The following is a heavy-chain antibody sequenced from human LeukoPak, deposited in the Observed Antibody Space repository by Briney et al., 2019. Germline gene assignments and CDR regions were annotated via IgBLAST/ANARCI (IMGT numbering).Heavy chain of an antibody. Sequence: GSLRLSCAASGFTVSSNYMSWVRQAPGKGLEWVSVIYSGGSTYYADSVKGRFTISRDNSKNTLYLQMNSLRAEDTAVYYCATSDPGRYYDILTGYYHMDVWGKGTTVTVSS. CDR1: GFTVSSNY. CDR3: ATSDPGRYYDILTGYYHMDV. J-gene: IGHJ6*03. CDR2: IYSGGST. D-gene: IGHD3-9*01. V-gene: IGHV3-66*02.